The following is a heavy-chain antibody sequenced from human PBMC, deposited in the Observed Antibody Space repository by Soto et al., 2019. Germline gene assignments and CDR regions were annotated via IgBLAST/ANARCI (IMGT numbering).Heavy chain of an antibody. CDR2: ISYDGSNK. J-gene: IGHJ6*02. D-gene: IGHD4-4*01. CDR1: GFTFSSYA. Sequence: SLRLSCAASGFTFSSYAMHWVRQAPGKGLEWVAVISYDGSNKYYADSVKGRFTISRDNSKNTLYLQMNSLRAEDTAVYYCARDPNYSNYVSGGMDVWGQGTTVTVSS. V-gene: IGHV3-30-3*01. CDR3: ARDPNYSNYVSGGMDV.